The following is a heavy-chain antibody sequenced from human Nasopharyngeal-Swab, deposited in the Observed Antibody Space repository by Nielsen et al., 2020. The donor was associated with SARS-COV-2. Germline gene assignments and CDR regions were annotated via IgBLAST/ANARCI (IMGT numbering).Heavy chain of an antibody. CDR3: ARLGSYCSSTNCYLGGMDV. CDR1: GGSVLNYY. V-gene: IGHV4-59*02. D-gene: IGHD2-2*01. Sequence: SETLSLTCTVSGGSVLNYYWSWLRQPPGKGLEYIGYIYYSGVTNYNPSLKSRVTISVDTSKNQFSLKLSSVTAADTAVYYCARLGSYCSSTNCYLGGMDVWGQGTAVTVS. J-gene: IGHJ6*02. CDR2: IYYSGVT.